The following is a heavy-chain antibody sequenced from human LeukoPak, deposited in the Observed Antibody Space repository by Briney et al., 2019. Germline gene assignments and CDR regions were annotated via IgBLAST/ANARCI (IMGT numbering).Heavy chain of an antibody. CDR2: INPNSGGT. Sequence: GGSVKVSCKASGYTFTGYYMHWVRQAPGQGGEWMGWINPNSGGTNYAQKFRGGVTITRDTSISTAHIELSRLKSDDTAVYYCARRAYRYGLPLDYGTDVWGQGTTVTVS. CDR3: ARRAYRYGLPLDYGTDV. CDR1: GYTFTGYY. J-gene: IGHJ6*02. V-gene: IGHV1-2*02. D-gene: IGHD5-18*01.